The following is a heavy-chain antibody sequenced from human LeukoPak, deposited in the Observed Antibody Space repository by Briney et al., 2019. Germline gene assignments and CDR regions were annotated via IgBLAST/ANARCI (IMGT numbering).Heavy chain of an antibody. D-gene: IGHD1-14*01. CDR2: LNTDGSLA. Sequence: GGSLRLSCAASGFTFGNYWMKWVRQAPGKGLVWVSRLNTDGSLATYADSVKGQFAISRDNAKNTLYLQMNSLRVDDTAVYYCARELDAAQTVDYWGQGTLVTVSS. J-gene: IGHJ4*02. CDR3: ARELDAAQTVDY. CDR1: GFTFGNYW. V-gene: IGHV3-74*01.